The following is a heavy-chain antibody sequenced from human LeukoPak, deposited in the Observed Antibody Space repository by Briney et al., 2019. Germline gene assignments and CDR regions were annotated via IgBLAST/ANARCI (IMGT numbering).Heavy chain of an antibody. CDR1: GFTFSSYA. CDR3: ARGRFFGVVNQNFDY. J-gene: IGHJ4*02. V-gene: IGHV3-48*04. Sequence: GGSLRLSCAASGFTFSSYAMNWVRQAPGKGLEWVSYISSSGSTIYYADSVKGRFTISRDNAKNSLYLQMNSLRAEDTAVYYCARGRFFGVVNQNFDYWGQGTLVTVSS. D-gene: IGHD3-3*01. CDR2: ISSSGSTI.